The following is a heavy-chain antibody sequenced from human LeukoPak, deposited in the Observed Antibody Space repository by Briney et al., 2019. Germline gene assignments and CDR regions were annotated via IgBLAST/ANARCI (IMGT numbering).Heavy chain of an antibody. CDR2: MYHSGST. CDR1: GGSISSGGYY. D-gene: IGHD6-13*01. Sequence: SETLSLTCTVSGGSISSGGYYWSWIRQPPGKGLEWIGYMYHSGSTYYNPSLKSRVTISVDRSKNQFSLKLSSVTAADTAVYYCARVLVPGYFDYWGQGTLVTVSS. J-gene: IGHJ4*02. V-gene: IGHV4-30-2*01. CDR3: ARVLVPGYFDY.